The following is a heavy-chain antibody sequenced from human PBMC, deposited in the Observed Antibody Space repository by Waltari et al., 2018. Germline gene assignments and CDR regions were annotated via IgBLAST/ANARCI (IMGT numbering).Heavy chain of an antibody. D-gene: IGHD2-15*01. CDR2: IILIFGTA. V-gene: IGHV1-69*01. J-gene: IGHJ6*02. Sequence: QVQLVQSGAEGKKPGSSVKVSCKASGGTFSRYAIRWVRPAPGPGLDWMGGIILIFGTANYGKKFQGRVTITADESTSTAYMELSSLRSEDTAVYYCARRGYCSGGSCYFFGMDVWGQGTTVTVSS. CDR3: ARRGYCSGGSCYFFGMDV. CDR1: GGTFSRYA.